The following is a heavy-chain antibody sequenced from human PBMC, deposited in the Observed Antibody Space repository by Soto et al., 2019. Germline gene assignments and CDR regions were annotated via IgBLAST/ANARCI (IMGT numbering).Heavy chain of an antibody. CDR3: AKDLPQDTIFGVVILPFDC. J-gene: IGHJ4*02. D-gene: IGHD3-3*01. CDR1: GFTFSSYA. V-gene: IGHV3-23*01. CDR2: SSGSGGST. Sequence: PGGSLRLSCAASGFTFSSYAMSWVRQAPGKGLEWVSASSGSGGSTYYADSVKGRFTISRDNSKNTLYLQRNSLIAKDTHVYYCAKDLPQDTIFGVVILPFDCWGQGTLVTVSS.